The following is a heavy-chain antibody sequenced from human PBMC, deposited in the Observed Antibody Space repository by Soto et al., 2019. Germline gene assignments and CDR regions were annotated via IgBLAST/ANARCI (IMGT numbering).Heavy chain of an antibody. V-gene: IGHV1-18*01. CDR1: GYTLPGYG. D-gene: IGHD3-22*01. J-gene: IGHJ6*02. CDR3: AREIVVTTRYYYGSSGYTNYGMDG. Sequence: ASVKVSCKPSGYTLPGYGFSRVHLAPAHGIAWMAWIRPYNGNTNHAQKLQGRATMTTDTSTSRAYMELRRLRSDDTAVYYCAREIVVTTRYYYGSSGYTNYGMDGWGQGTTVTVSS. CDR2: IRPYNGNT.